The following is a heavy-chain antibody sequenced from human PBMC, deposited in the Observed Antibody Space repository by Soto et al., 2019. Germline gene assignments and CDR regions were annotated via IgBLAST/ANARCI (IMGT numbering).Heavy chain of an antibody. D-gene: IGHD3-3*01. CDR3: ARDKPGTIRLYDA. J-gene: IGHJ5*02. Sequence: GGSLRLSCAASGFTFSNHSMNWVRQAPGKGLEWVSYISSSSTTIFYADPAKGRFTISRDNAKNSLYLQMNSLRDEDTAVYYCARDKPGTIRLYDAWGQGTLVTVSS. CDR2: ISSSSTTI. V-gene: IGHV3-48*02. CDR1: GFTFSNHS.